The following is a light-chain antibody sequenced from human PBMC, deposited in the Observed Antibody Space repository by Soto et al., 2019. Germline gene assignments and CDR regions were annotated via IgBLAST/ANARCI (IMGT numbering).Light chain of an antibody. CDR2: AAS. CDR3: QQSYSTPRT. J-gene: IGKJ2*01. Sequence: DIQMTQSPSSLSASVGDRVSITCRASQTIITYLNWYQQKPGKAPKLLISAASNLQSGVPSRFSGSGSETEFTLTISSVQPEDFATYYWQQSYSTPRTFGQGTKLEIK. V-gene: IGKV1-39*01. CDR1: QTIITY.